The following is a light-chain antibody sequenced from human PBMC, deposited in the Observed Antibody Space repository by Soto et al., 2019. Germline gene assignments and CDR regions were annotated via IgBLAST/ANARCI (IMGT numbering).Light chain of an antibody. CDR3: QQRSNWPPEVT. Sequence: EIVLTQSPDTLSLSPGERATLSCRASQSVRSSLAWYQQKPGQAPRLLIYDASNRATGIPARFSGSGSGTEFTLTISSLEPEDFEVYYCQQRSNWPPEVTFGPGTKVDIK. V-gene: IGKV3-11*01. CDR2: DAS. J-gene: IGKJ3*01. CDR1: QSVRSS.